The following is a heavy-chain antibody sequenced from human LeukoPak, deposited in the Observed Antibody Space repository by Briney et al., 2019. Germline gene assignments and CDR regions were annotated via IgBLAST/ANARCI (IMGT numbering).Heavy chain of an antibody. CDR1: GYTFNGYY. CDR3: ARAGYGDYVAVGWFDP. J-gene: IGHJ5*02. CDR2: INPNSGGT. Sequence: ASVKVSCKASGYTFNGYYKHWVRQAPGQGLEWMGWINPNSGGTNYAQKFQGRVTMTRDTSISTAYMELSRLRSDDTAVYYCARAGYGDYVAVGWFDPWGQGTLVTVSS. V-gene: IGHV1-2*02. D-gene: IGHD4-17*01.